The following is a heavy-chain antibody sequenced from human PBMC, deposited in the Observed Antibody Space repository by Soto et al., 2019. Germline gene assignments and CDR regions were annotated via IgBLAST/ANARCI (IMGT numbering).Heavy chain of an antibody. V-gene: IGHV3-21*06. CDR3: AKAGRSYSYGPPIHFDR. CDR2: ISSSSNYI. D-gene: IGHD5-18*01. Sequence: EVQLVESGGGLVRHGGSLRVSCTSSGFTFSSYTMSWVRQAPGKGLEWVSSISSSSNYIKYADSVKGRFTISRDSATNSLFLEMNDLRAGDTAVYFCAKAGRSYSYGPPIHFDRWGQGTHVTVSS. CDR1: GFTFSSYT. J-gene: IGHJ4*02.